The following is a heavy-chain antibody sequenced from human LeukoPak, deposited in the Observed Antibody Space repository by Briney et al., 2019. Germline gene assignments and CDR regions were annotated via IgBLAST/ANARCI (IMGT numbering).Heavy chain of an antibody. CDR2: IYYSGST. CDR3: ARSAAAVPVDY. CDR1: GGSISSSSYY. V-gene: IGHV4-39*07. J-gene: IGHJ4*02. Sequence: SETLSLTCTVSGGSISSSSYYWGWIRQPPGKGLEWIGSIYYSGSTYYNPSLKSRVTISVDTSKNQFSLKLSSVTAADTAVYYCARSAAAVPVDYWGQGTLVTVSS. D-gene: IGHD6-13*01.